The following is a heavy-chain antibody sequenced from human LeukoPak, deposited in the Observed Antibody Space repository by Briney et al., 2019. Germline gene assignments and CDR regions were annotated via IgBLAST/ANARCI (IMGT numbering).Heavy chain of an antibody. CDR2: ISWDGGST. CDR1: GFTFDDYA. D-gene: IGHD5-18*01. Sequence: QAGGSLRLSCAASGFTFDDYAMHWVRQAPGKGLEWVSLISWDGGSTYYADSVKGRFTISRDNSKNSLYLQMNSLRAEDTALYYCARASVNSYGYSYVDYWGQGTLVTVSS. J-gene: IGHJ4*02. CDR3: ARASVNSYGYSYVDY. V-gene: IGHV3-43D*03.